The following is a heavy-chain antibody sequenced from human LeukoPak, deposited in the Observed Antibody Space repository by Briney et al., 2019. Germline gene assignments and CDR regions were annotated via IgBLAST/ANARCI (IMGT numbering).Heavy chain of an antibody. CDR2: INHSGST. V-gene: IGHV4-34*01. D-gene: IGHD3-10*01. Sequence: SETLSLTCSISGGSIFTYCWSWVRQPPGKGLEWIGEINHSGSTNYNPSLKSRVTISVDTSKNQFSLKLSSVTAADTAVYYCARAHLVLLWFGGRENWFDPWGQGTLVTVSS. CDR1: GGSIFTYC. J-gene: IGHJ5*02. CDR3: ARAHLVLLWFGGRENWFDP.